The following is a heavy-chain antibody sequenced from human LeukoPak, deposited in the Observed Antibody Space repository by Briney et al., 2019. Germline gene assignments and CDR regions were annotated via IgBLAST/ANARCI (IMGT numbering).Heavy chain of an antibody. Sequence: SETLSLTCTVSGGSISSYFWSWIRQPAGKGLEWIGRIYTSGSTDYNPSLKSRVTLSVDTSKNQFSLKLSSVTAADTAVYYCARDHGYYDSSGDWYFDLWGRGTLVTVSS. CDR3: ARDHGYYDSSGDWYFDL. CDR1: GGSISSYF. D-gene: IGHD3-22*01. V-gene: IGHV4-4*07. J-gene: IGHJ2*01. CDR2: IYTSGST.